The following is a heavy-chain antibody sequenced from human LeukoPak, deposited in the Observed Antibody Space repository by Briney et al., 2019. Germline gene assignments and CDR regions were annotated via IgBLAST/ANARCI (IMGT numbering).Heavy chain of an antibody. CDR3: ARGWVLTGYYLIDAFDI. J-gene: IGHJ3*02. CDR1: GGSIGSYY. Sequence: PSETLSLTCTVSGGSIGSYYWSWIRQPAGKGLEWIGYIYYSGSTNYNPSLKSRVTISVDTSKNQFSLKLSSVTAADTAVYYCARGWVLTGYYLIDAFDIWGQGTMVTVSS. CDR2: IYYSGST. V-gene: IGHV4-59*01. D-gene: IGHD3-9*01.